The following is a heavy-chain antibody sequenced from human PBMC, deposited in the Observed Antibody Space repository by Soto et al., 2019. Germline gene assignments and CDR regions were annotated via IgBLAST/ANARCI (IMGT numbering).Heavy chain of an antibody. Sequence: PGGSLRLSCADSGFTFSSYAMSWVRQAPGKGLEWVSAISGSGGSTYYADSVKGRFTISRDNSKNTLYLQMNSLRAEDTAVYYCAKVTYYYDSSGYYPDYWGQGTLVTVSS. CDR1: GFTFSSYA. CDR2: ISGSGGST. D-gene: IGHD3-22*01. V-gene: IGHV3-23*01. CDR3: AKVTYYYDSSGYYPDY. J-gene: IGHJ4*02.